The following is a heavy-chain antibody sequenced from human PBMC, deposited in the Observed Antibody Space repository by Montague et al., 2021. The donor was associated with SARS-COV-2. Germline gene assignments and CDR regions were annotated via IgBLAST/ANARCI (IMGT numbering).Heavy chain of an antibody. CDR2: ISSASDYI. V-gene: IGHV3-21*06. J-gene: IGHJ6*02. Sequence: SLRLPCAASGFTFSSHGFNWVRQAPGKGLEWVSSISSASDYICYATSVKGRFTTSRDNVKNSLYLEMNSLRVEDTAVYYCTREKGLDGMDVWGQGTTVTVS. CDR1: GFTFSSHG. D-gene: IGHD3-16*01. CDR3: TREKGLDGMDV.